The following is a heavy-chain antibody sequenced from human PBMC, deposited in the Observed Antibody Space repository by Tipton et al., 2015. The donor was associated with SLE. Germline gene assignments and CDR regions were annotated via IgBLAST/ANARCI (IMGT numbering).Heavy chain of an antibody. CDR2: IYYSGST. CDR3: AGEPDY. J-gene: IGHJ4*02. CDR1: GYSISSAHY. V-gene: IGHV4-38-2*02. Sequence: GLVKPSETLSLTCTVSGYSISSAHYWGWIRQPPGKGLEWIGSIYYSGSTYYHPSLKSRVTFSLDTSSNQFSLRLTSVAAADTAVYYCAGEPDYWGQGTLVTVSS.